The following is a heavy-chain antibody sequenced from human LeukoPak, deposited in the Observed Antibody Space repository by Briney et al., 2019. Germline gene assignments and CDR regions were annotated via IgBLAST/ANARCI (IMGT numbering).Heavy chain of an antibody. CDR2: VSVGGGTI. Sequence: PGGSLRLSCAASGFTFRSYEMNWVRQARGKGLEAVSYVSVGGGTIYYADSVKGRFTISRNNAENSLYLQMNSLRAEDTAVYYCARGGVSGRWYFDYWGQGTLVTVSS. CDR3: ARGGVSGRWYFDY. V-gene: IGHV3-48*03. J-gene: IGHJ4*02. CDR1: GFTFRSYE. D-gene: IGHD2-15*01.